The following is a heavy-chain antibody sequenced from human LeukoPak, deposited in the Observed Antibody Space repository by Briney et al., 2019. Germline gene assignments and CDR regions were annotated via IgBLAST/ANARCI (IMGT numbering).Heavy chain of an antibody. CDR2: ISYDGSNK. J-gene: IGHJ4*02. D-gene: IGHD6-19*01. Sequence: GRSLRLSCAASGFTFSSYAMHWVRQAPGKGLEWVAVISYDGSNKYYADSVKGRFTISRDNSKNTLYLQMNILRAEETAVYYSAITGVAGEPMGAFWGFDYWGQGTLVTVSS. CDR1: GFTFSSYA. CDR3: AITGVAGEPMGAFWGFDY. V-gene: IGHV3-30*04.